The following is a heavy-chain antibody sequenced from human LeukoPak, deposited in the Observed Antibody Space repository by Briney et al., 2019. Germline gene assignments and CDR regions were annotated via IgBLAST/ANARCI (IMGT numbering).Heavy chain of an antibody. CDR1: GFIFSDYY. CDR3: ARAGQSDY. Sequence: GRSLRLSCAASGFIFSDYYMNWIRQAPGKGLEWVSSISGGSRTINYADSVKGRFTTSRDNAKNSLFLQVNSLRAEDTAVYYCARAGQSDYWGQGTLVTVSS. V-gene: IGHV3-11*01. J-gene: IGHJ4*02. CDR2: ISGGSRTI.